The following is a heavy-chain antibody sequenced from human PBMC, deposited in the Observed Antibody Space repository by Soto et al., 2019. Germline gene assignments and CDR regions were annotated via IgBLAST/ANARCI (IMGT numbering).Heavy chain of an antibody. CDR3: ASPRWNYIY. J-gene: IGHJ4*02. Sequence: QVQLQQWGAGLLKPSETLSLTCAVSGGSFSGYYWSWIRQPPGEGLEWIGEMNDSGNTKYNASLESRVAISVDTSKGHFSLTLTSVTAADTAVYYCASPRWNYIYWGQGTLVAVSS. CDR2: MNDSGNT. CDR1: GGSFSGYY. D-gene: IGHD1-7*01. V-gene: IGHV4-34*01.